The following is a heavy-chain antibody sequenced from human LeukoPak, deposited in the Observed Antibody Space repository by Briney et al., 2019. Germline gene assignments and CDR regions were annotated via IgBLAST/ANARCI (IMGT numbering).Heavy chain of an antibody. Sequence: GGSLKISCKGSGYRFTSYWIGWVRQMPGKGLEWMGTIYPADSDARYSPSFQGQVTISADKSISTTYLQWSSLKASDTAMYYCARADYYDSRGSLDYWGQGTLVTVSS. J-gene: IGHJ4*02. V-gene: IGHV5-51*01. CDR1: GYRFTSYW. CDR2: IYPADSDA. CDR3: ARADYYDSRGSLDY. D-gene: IGHD3-22*01.